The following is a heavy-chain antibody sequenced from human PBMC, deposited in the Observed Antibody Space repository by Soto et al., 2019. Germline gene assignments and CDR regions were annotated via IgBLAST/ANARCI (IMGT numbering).Heavy chain of an antibody. Sequence: QVQLVQSGAEVKKPGSSVKVSCKASGGTFSSYAISWVRQAPGQGLEWMGGIITIFGTANYAQKFQGRVTITADESTSTAYMELSSLRSEDTAVYYCASPVDTAMVTAVDGMDVWGQGTTVTVSS. CDR2: IITIFGTA. D-gene: IGHD5-18*01. CDR1: GGTFSSYA. V-gene: IGHV1-69*01. CDR3: ASPVDTAMVTAVDGMDV. J-gene: IGHJ6*02.